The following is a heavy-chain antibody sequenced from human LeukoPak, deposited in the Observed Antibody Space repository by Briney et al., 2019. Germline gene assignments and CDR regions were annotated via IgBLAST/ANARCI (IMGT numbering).Heavy chain of an antibody. D-gene: IGHD4-17*01. CDR3: ARDPTTVTTFYAFDI. CDR2: IYHSGSA. J-gene: IGHJ3*02. V-gene: IGHV4-31*03. CDR1: GGSINSGGPF. Sequence: SETLSLTCTVSGGSINSGGPFWSWIRQHPEKGLEWIGYIYHSGSAYYNPSLKSRVTISVDTSKNQFSLQLSSVTAADTAVYYCARDPTTVTTFYAFDIWGQGTMVTVSS.